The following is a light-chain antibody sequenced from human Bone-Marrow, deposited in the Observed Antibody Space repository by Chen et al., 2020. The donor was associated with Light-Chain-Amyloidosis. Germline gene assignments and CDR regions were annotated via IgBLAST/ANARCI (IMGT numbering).Light chain of an antibody. CDR2: RDT. V-gene: IGLV3-25*03. Sequence: SYELTQPPSVSVSPGQTARITCSGDDLPTKYAYWYQQKPGQAPVLVIHRDTERPSGISERFSGSSSGTTATLTISGVKAEDEADYHCQSADSSGTDEVIFGGGPKLTVL. J-gene: IGLJ2*01. CDR1: DLPTKY. CDR3: QSADSSGTDEVI.